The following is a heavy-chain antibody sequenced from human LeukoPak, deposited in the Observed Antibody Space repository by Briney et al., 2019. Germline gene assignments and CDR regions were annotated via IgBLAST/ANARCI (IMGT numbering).Heavy chain of an antibody. CDR3: ARQRIAAREFDY. V-gene: IGHV4-59*08. CDR2: IYYSGST. D-gene: IGHD6-6*01. Sequence: SETLSLTCTVSGGSISSYYWSWIRQPPGKGLEWIGYIYYSGSTNYNPSLKSRVTISVDTSKNQFSLKLSSVTAADTAVYYCARQRIAAREFDYWGQGTLVTVSS. CDR1: GGSISSYY. J-gene: IGHJ4*02.